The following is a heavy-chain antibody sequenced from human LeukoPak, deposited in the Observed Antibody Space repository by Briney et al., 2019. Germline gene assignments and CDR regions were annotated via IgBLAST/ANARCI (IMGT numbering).Heavy chain of an antibody. Sequence: QPGGSLRLSCAASGCTFSSYTMNWVRQAPGKGLEWISYISSSSSTIYYADSVRGRFTTSRDNAKSSVYLQMKSLRDEDTAVYYCAGPLWLPFLGVFGYWGQGTLVTVSS. D-gene: IGHD3-3*01. CDR2: ISSSSSTI. V-gene: IGHV3-48*02. CDR3: AGPLWLPFLGVFGY. J-gene: IGHJ4*02. CDR1: GCTFSSYT.